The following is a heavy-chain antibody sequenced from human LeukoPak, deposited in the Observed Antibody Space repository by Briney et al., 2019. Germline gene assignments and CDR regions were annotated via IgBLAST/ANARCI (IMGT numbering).Heavy chain of an antibody. Sequence: SETLSLTCTVSGGSISSYYWSWIRQPPGKGLEWIGYIYYSGSTNYNPSLKSRVTISVDTSKNQFSLKLSSVTAADTAVYYCARGQVEMATIDAFDIWGQGTMVTVSS. CDR3: ARGQVEMATIDAFDI. V-gene: IGHV4-59*01. D-gene: IGHD5-12*01. CDR2: IYYSGST. CDR1: GGSISSYY. J-gene: IGHJ3*02.